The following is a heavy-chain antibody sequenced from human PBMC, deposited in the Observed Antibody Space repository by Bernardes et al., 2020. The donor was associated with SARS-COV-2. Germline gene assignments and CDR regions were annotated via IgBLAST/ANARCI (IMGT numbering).Heavy chain of an antibody. J-gene: IGHJ3*02. D-gene: IGHD3-3*02. CDR2: INPNSGGT. CDR3: ARSYNSIFSAFEIFSAFEI. CDR1: GYTFTDYY. V-gene: IGHV1-2*06. Sequence: ASVKVSCKASGYTFTDYYIHWVRQAPGQGLEWMGRINPNSGGTNSAQNFQGRVTLTRDTSITTAYMELNRLTSDDTAIYYCARSYNSIFSAFEIFSAFEIWGQGTMVTVSS.